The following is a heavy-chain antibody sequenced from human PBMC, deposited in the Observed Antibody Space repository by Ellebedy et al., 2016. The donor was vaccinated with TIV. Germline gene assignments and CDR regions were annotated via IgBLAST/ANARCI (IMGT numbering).Heavy chain of an antibody. J-gene: IGHJ6*02. CDR1: GGTFSSYA. D-gene: IGHD3-10*01. CDR3: ASGTYIMVRNPPMVPYAWYYGMDV. CDR2: IIPIFGTA. V-gene: IGHV1-69*13. Sequence: SVKVSCXASGGTFSSYAISWVRQAPGQGLEWMGGIIPIFGTANYAQKFQGRVTITADESTSTAYMELSSLRSEDTAVYYCASGTYIMVRNPPMVPYAWYYGMDVWGQGTTVTVSS.